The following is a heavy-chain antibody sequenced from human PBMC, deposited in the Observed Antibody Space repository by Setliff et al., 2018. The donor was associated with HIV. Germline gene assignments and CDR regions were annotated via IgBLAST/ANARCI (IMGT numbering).Heavy chain of an antibody. CDR3: AREPSGSGNYFYFDY. D-gene: IGHD1-26*01. J-gene: IGHJ4*02. CDR1: GGTFNTYG. CDR2: ISAYNGNT. Sequence: ASVKVSCKASGGTFNTYGMNWVRQAPGQGLEWMGWISAYNGNTDYARNLQGRVTMTRDTSTSTVYMELSSLRYEATAVYYCAREPSGSGNYFYFDYWGQGTLVTVSS. V-gene: IGHV1-18*01.